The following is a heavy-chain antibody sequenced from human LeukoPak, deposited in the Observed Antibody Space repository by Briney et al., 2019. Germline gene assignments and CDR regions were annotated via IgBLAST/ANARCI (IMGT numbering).Heavy chain of an antibody. D-gene: IGHD6-19*01. CDR1: GGSFSSYG. CDR3: ARGHLVGGWFKYDAFDI. J-gene: IGHJ3*02. CDR2: IYYSGST. Sequence: SETLSLTCTVSGGSFSSYGWGWIRKSPGKGRGWLGYIYYSGSTNYSPSLKSRGTISVDTSRTQSSLKMSSVTAADTAVYYCARGHLVGGWFKYDAFDIWGQGTMVTVSS. V-gene: IGHV4-59*13.